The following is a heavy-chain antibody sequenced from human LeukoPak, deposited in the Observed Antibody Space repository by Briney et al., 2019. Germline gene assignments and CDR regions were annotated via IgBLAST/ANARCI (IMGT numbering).Heavy chain of an antibody. Sequence: SETLSLTCTVSGGSISSSSYYWGWIRQPPGKGLEWIGSIYYSGSTYYNPSLKSRVTISVDTSKNQFSLKLSSVTAADTAVYYCARTSGGGVTMVRGVIINPLNWFDPWGQGTLVTVSS. J-gene: IGHJ5*02. D-gene: IGHD3-10*01. V-gene: IGHV4-39*07. CDR1: GGSISSSSYY. CDR2: IYYSGST. CDR3: ARTSGGGVTMVRGVIINPLNWFDP.